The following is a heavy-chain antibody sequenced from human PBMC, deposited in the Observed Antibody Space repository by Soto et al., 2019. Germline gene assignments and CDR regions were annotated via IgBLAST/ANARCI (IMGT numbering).Heavy chain of an antibody. CDR3: AKGDYYYYYMDV. CDR1: EFTFDDYA. V-gene: IGHV3-9*01. CDR2: ISWNGGSV. J-gene: IGHJ6*03. Sequence: GGSLRLSCPASEFTFDDYAMHWVRQAPGKGLEWVSGISWNGGSVGYADSVKGRFTISRDNAKNSVYLQMNSLRAEDTALYYCAKGDYYYYYMDVWGKGTTVTVSS.